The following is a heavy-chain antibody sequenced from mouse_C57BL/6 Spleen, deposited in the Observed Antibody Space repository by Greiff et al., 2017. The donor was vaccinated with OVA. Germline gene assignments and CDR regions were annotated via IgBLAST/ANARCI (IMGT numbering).Heavy chain of an antibody. CDR3: ATDPFAY. V-gene: IGHV1-52*01. Sequence: VQLQQSGAELVRPGSSVKLSCKASGYTFTSYWMHWVKQRPIQGLEWIGNIDPSDSETHYNQKFKDKATLTVDKSSSTAHMQLSSLTSEDSAVYYCATDPFAYWGQGTLVTVSA. CDR2: IDPSDSET. J-gene: IGHJ3*01. CDR1: GYTFTSYW.